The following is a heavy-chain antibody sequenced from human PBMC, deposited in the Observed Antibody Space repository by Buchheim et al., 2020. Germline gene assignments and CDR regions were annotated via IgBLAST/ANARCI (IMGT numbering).Heavy chain of an antibody. CDR2: MNPNSGNT. CDR1: GYTFTSYY. D-gene: IGHD4-11*01. Sequence: QVQLVQSGAEVKKPGASVKVSCKASGYTFTSYYMHWVRQAPGQGLEWMGWMNPNSGNTGYAQKFQGRVTMTRNTSISTAYMELSSLRSEDTAVYYCARARLQYYYYGMDVWGQGTT. J-gene: IGHJ6*02. V-gene: IGHV1-8*02. CDR3: ARARLQYYYYGMDV.